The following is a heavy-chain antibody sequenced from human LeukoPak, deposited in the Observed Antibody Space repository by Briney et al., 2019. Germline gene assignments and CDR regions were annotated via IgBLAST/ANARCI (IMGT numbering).Heavy chain of an antibody. CDR3: ARGYRLLRYFDWLLYGDYYYYYMDV. D-gene: IGHD3-9*01. J-gene: IGHJ6*03. CDR1: GGSFSGYY. Sequence: SETLSLTCAVYGGSFSGYYWSWIRQPPGKGLEWIGYIYYSGSTNYNPSLKSRVTISVDTSKNQFSLKLSSVTAADTAVYYCARGYRLLRYFDWLLYGDYYYYYMDVWGKGTTVTISS. V-gene: IGHV4-59*01. CDR2: IYYSGST.